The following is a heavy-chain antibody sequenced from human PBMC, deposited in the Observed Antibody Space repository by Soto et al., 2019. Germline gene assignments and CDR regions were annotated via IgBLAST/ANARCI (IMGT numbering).Heavy chain of an antibody. D-gene: IGHD6-6*01. CDR1: GYSFTSYW. Sequence: PGESLKISCKGSGYSFTSYWISWVRQMPGKGLEWMGRIDPSDSYTNYSPSFQGHVTISADKSISTAYLQWSSLKASDNAMYYCERLHPPTASMRGVYYYYGMDVWGQGTTVTVS. CDR2: IDPSDSYT. V-gene: IGHV5-10-1*01. CDR3: ERLHPPTASMRGVYYYYGMDV. J-gene: IGHJ6*02.